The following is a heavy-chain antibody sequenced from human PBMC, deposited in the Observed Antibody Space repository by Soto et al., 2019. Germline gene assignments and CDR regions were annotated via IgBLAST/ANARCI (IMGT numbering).Heavy chain of an antibody. CDR2: ISYDGSDK. CDR3: ANRPFDWNYHF. J-gene: IGHJ4*02. Sequence: GGSLRLSCAASGFTFGSYSMHWVRQAPGKGLEWVAVISYDGSDKYYEDSVKGRFTISRDNSKSTLYLHMDSLKTEDTAVYYCANRPFDWNYHFWGQGTLVTVSS. D-gene: IGHD1-7*01. V-gene: IGHV3-30*18. CDR1: GFTFGSYS.